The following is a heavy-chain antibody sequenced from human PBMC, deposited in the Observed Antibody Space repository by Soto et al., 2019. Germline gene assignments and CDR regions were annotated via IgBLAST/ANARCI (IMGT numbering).Heavy chain of an antibody. CDR2: ISFDGSNE. V-gene: IGHV3-30-3*02. CDR3: AKTYYYDRSGYYQNWFDP. CDR1: GFTFSSHA. D-gene: IGHD3-22*01. Sequence: QVQLVESGGGVVQPGWSLRLSCAASGFTFSSHAMHWIRQAPGKGLEWVAIISFDGSNEYYADSVKGRFTISRDNSKNTLYLQVRSLRTEDTAVYYCAKTYYYDRSGYYQNWFDPWGQGTLVTVSS. J-gene: IGHJ5*02.